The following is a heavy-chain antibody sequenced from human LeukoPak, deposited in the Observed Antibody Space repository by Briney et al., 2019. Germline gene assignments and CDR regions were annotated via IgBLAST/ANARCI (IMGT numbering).Heavy chain of an antibody. V-gene: IGHV4-31*03. CDR1: GGSISSGGYY. Sequence: SETLSLTCTVSGGSISSGGYYWSWIRQHPGKGLEWIGEINHSGSTNYNPSLKSRVTISVDTSKNQFSLKLSSVTAADTAVYYCARGLRGSSHYDILTGSYYFDYWGQGTLVTVSS. CDR2: INHSGST. J-gene: IGHJ4*02. CDR3: ARGLRGSSHYDILTGSYYFDY. D-gene: IGHD3-9*01.